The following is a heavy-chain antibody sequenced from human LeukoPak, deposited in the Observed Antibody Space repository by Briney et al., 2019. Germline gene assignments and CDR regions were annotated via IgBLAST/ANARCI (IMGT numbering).Heavy chain of an antibody. CDR2: ISSSGSTI. CDR3: ARAPSSWPDAFDI. CDR1: GFTFSDYY. J-gene: IGHJ3*02. D-gene: IGHD6-13*01. V-gene: IGHV3-11*01. Sequence: GGSLRLSCAASGFTFSDYYMSWIRQAPGKGLEWVSYISSSGSTIYYVDSVKGRFTISRDNAKNSLYLQMNSLRAEDTAVYYCARAPSSWPDAFDIWGQGTMVTVSS.